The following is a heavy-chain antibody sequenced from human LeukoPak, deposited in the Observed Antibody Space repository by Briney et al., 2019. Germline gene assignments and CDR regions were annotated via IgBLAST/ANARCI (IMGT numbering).Heavy chain of an antibody. D-gene: IGHD6-13*01. V-gene: IGHV3-21*01. CDR2: ISSSSSYI. CDR1: GFTFSSYS. J-gene: IGHJ4*02. Sequence: GGSLRLSCAASGFTFSSYSMNWVRQAPGKGLEWASSISSSSSYIYYADSVKGRFTISRDNAKNSLYLQMNSLRAEDTAVYYCARVRAAALTPIDYWGQGTLVTVSS. CDR3: ARVRAAALTPIDY.